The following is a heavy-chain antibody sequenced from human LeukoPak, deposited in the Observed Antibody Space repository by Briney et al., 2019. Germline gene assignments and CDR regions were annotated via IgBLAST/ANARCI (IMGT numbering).Heavy chain of an antibody. Sequence: AASVKVSCTASGYTFTSYGISWVRQAPGQGLEWMGWISAYNGNTNYAQKLQGRVTMTTDTSTSTAYMELRSLRSDDTAVYYCARAQGYYYDSSGYPPPYYFDYWGQGTLVTVSS. J-gene: IGHJ4*02. CDR2: ISAYNGNT. CDR1: GYTFTSYG. V-gene: IGHV1-18*01. CDR3: ARAQGYYYDSSGYPPPYYFDY. D-gene: IGHD3-22*01.